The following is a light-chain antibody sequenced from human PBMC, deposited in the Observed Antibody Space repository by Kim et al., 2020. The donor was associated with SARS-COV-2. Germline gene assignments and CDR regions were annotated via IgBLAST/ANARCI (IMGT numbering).Light chain of an antibody. V-gene: IGLV3-1*01. Sequence: VSPGQTACITCFGGKLGDKCACWYQQKPGENPVVVTYEDSKRPSGMPARVSGSNSGKTATLTISGTQAMDEADCYGQAWDSSTPVFGGGTQLTVL. CDR2: EDS. J-gene: IGLJ2*01. CDR1: KLGDKC. CDR3: QAWDSSTPV.